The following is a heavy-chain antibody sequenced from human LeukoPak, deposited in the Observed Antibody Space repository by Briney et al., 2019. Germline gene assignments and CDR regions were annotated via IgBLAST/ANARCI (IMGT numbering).Heavy chain of an antibody. CDR1: GYTFTSYG. J-gene: IGHJ6*02. Sequence: ASVKVSCKASGYTFTSYGTSWVRQAPGQGLEWMGWISAYNGNTNYAQKLQGRVTMTTDTSTSTAYMELRSLRSDDAAVYYCARGKAGYCSSTSCQHYYYGMDVWGQGTTVTVSS. V-gene: IGHV1-18*01. CDR2: ISAYNGNT. D-gene: IGHD2-2*01. CDR3: ARGKAGYCSSTSCQHYYYGMDV.